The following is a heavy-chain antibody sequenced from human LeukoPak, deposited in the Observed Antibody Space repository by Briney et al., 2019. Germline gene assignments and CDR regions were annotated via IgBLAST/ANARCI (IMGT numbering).Heavy chain of an antibody. CDR1: GFTFSNHW. J-gene: IGHJ4*02. CDR2: IDERGSNA. V-gene: IGHV3-74*03. Sequence: GGSLRLSCAASGFTFSNHWMHWVRQAPGKGLVWVSRIDERGSNAMYVDSVKGRFSISRDNAKNTVNLQMNSLRAEDTGVYYCIRDEALWRLDYWGQGTLVTVSS. D-gene: IGHD2-21*01. CDR3: IRDEALWRLDY.